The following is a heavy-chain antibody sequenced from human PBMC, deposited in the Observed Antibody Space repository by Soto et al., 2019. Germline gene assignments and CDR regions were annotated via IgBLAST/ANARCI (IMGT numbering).Heavy chain of an antibody. D-gene: IGHD1-1*01. CDR3: TTDPGPTGTSFDY. Sequence: GVSLRLSCAASGFTFSNAWMSWVRQAPGKGLEWVGRIKSKTDGGTTDYAAPVKGRFTISRDDSKNTLYLQMNSLKTEDTAVYYCTTDPGPTGTSFDYWGQGTLVTVSS. CDR1: GFTFSNAW. CDR2: IKSKTDGGTT. V-gene: IGHV3-15*01. J-gene: IGHJ4*02.